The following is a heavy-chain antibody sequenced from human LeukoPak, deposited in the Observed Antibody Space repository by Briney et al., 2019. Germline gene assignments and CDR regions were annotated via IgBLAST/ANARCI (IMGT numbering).Heavy chain of an antibody. Sequence: PGGSLRLSCAVSGFPFSSHAMSWVRQTPERGLEWVSATSGSGRTTYYAESVEGRFTISRDNSKNMLYLQMNSLRAEDTGVYYCTTHAQDYSDYGSSYYWGQGTLVTVSA. D-gene: IGHD4-11*01. CDR1: GFPFSSHA. J-gene: IGHJ4*02. V-gene: IGHV3-23*01. CDR3: TTHAQDYSDYGSSYY. CDR2: TSGSGRTT.